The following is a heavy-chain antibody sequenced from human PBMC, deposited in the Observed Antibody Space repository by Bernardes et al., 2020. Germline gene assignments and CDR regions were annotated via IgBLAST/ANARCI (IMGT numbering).Heavy chain of an antibody. D-gene: IGHD3-3*01. CDR1: GFTFSSYA. Sequence: GGSLRLSCAASGFTFSSYAMSWVRQAPGKGLEWVSAISGSGGSTYYADSVKGRFTISRDNSKNTLYLQMNSLRAEDTAVYYCAKPRDFWSGYYGVLGYWGQGTLVTVSS. CDR2: ISGSGGST. CDR3: AKPRDFWSGYYGVLGY. J-gene: IGHJ4*02. V-gene: IGHV3-23*01.